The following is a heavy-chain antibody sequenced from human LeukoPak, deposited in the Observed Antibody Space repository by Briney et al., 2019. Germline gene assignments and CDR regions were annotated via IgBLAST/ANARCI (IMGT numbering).Heavy chain of an antibody. D-gene: IGHD1-26*01. V-gene: IGHV3-48*01. CDR3: ARDGPHREVLPGALDI. CDR2: IRITSSTI. CDR1: RFPFSTYS. J-gene: IGHJ3*02. Sequence: GGSLRLSCAASRFPFSTYSITWVRQAPGKGLEGVSYIRITSSTIYFADSVKGRFTISRDNAKNSLYLQMNSLRPEDTAVYYCARDGPHREVLPGALDIWGQGTMVTVSS.